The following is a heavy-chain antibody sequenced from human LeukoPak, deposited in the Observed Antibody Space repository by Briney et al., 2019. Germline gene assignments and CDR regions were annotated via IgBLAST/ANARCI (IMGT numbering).Heavy chain of an antibody. CDR3: VRDRVAVAYFDY. CDR1: GYTFTSYG. V-gene: IGHV1-18*01. J-gene: IGHJ4*02. CDR2: ISAYNGNT. D-gene: IGHD6-19*01. Sequence: ASVKVSCKASGYTFTSYGISWVRQAPGQGLEWVGRISAYNGNTNYAQNLQGRVTMTTDTSTSTGYMEMRSLRSDDTAVYYCVRDRVAVAYFDYGGQGTLVTVSS.